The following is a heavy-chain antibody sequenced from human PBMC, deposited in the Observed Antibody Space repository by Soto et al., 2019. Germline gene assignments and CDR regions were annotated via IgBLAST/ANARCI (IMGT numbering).Heavy chain of an antibody. CDR3: VSATLGYCSSTSCLTIARAFDI. J-gene: IGHJ3*02. Sequence: GGSLRLSCAASGFTFSSYSVNWVRQAPGKGLERVSYISSSSSTIYYADTVKSRFTISRDNAKNSLYLQLNSLRAEDTAVYYCVSATLGYCSSTSCLTIARAFDIWGQGTMVTVSS. CDR1: GFTFSSYS. CDR2: ISSSSSTI. D-gene: IGHD2-2*01. V-gene: IGHV3-48*01.